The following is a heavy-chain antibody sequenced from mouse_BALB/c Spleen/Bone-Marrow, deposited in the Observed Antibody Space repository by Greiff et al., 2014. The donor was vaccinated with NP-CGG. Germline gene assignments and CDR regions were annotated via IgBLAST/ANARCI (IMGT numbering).Heavy chain of an antibody. D-gene: IGHD1-2*01. CDR1: GFNIKDTY. CDR3: ARYYNGYYFDY. J-gene: IGHJ2*01. Sequence: VQLKESGAELVKPGASVKLSCTASGFNIKDTYMHWVKQRPEQGLEWIGWIDPANGDTKYDPKFQGKAAKKADTSSNTAYLQLSSLTSEDTAVYYCARYYNGYYFDYWGQGTTLTVSS. V-gene: IGHV14-3*02. CDR2: IDPANGDT.